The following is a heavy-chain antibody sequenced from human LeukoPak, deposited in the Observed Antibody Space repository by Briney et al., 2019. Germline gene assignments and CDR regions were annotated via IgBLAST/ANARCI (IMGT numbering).Heavy chain of an antibody. D-gene: IGHD3-22*01. V-gene: IGHV4-34*01. CDR1: GGSFSGYY. CDR3: ARRNGLYDSSGYSP. J-gene: IGHJ4*02. CDR2: INHSGST. Sequence: SETLSLTCAVYGGSFSGYYWSWIRQPPGKGLEWIGEINHSGSTNYNPSLKSRVTISVDTSKNQFSLKLSSVPAADTAVYYCARRNGLYDSSGYSPWGQGTLVTVS.